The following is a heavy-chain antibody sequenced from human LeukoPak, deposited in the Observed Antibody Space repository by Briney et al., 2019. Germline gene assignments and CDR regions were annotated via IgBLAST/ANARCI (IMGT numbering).Heavy chain of an antibody. D-gene: IGHD3-22*01. Sequence: GGSLRLSCAASGFTFSSYAMSWVRQAPGKGLEWVSAISGSGGSTYYADSVRGRFTISRDNSKNTLYLQMNSLRAEDTAVYYCAKLGGNYYDSSGYRYFDYWGQGTLVTVSS. CDR3: AKLGGNYYDSSGYRYFDY. V-gene: IGHV3-23*01. CDR2: ISGSGGST. CDR1: GFTFSSYA. J-gene: IGHJ4*02.